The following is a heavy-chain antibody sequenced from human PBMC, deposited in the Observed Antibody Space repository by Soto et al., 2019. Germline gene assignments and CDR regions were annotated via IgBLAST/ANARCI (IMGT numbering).Heavy chain of an antibody. Sequence: GGSLSLSCAASGFTFSSYAMHWVRQAPGKGLEWVAVISYDGSNKYYADSVKGRFTISRDNSKNTLYLQMNSLRAEDTAVYYCAREIGSSWYGCFDYWGQGTLVTVSS. D-gene: IGHD6-13*01. CDR2: ISYDGSNK. CDR1: GFTFSSYA. V-gene: IGHV3-30-3*01. CDR3: AREIGSSWYGCFDY. J-gene: IGHJ4*02.